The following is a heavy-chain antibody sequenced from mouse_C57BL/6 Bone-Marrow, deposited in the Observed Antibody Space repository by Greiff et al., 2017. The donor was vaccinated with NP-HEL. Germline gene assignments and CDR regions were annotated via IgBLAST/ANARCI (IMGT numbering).Heavy chain of an antibody. D-gene: IGHD2-2*01. J-gene: IGHJ1*03. CDR2: INPSNGGT. CDR1: GYTFTSYW. CDR3: AREGRWLRRGYWYFDV. V-gene: IGHV1-53*01. Sequence: QVQLQQPGTELVKPGTSVKLSCKSSGYTFTSYWMHWVKQRPGQGLEWIGNINPSNGGTNYNEKFKSKATLTVDKSSSTAYMQLSSLTSDDSAVYYWAREGRWLRRGYWYFDVGDTGTTVTVSS.